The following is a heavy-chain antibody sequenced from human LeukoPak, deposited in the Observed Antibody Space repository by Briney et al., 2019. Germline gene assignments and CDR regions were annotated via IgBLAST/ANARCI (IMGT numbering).Heavy chain of an antibody. D-gene: IGHD4-23*01. Sequence: GGSLRLSCAASGFTFSSYGMHWVRQAPGKGLEWVAVISYDGSNKYYADSVKGRFTISRDNSKNTLYLQMNSLRAEDTAVYYCAKGRVNYGGNPSPFGMDVWGQGTTVTVSS. V-gene: IGHV3-30*18. J-gene: IGHJ6*02. CDR3: AKGRVNYGGNPSPFGMDV. CDR2: ISYDGSNK. CDR1: GFTFSSYG.